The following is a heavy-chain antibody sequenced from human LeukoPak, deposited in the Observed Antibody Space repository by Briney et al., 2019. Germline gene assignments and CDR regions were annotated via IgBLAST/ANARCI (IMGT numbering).Heavy chain of an antibody. J-gene: IGHJ6*02. CDR3: ARDLLYYDFWSGYYPPGGVYGMDV. V-gene: IGHV1-2*02. CDR1: GYTFTGYY. CDR2: INPNSGGT. D-gene: IGHD3-3*01. Sequence: ASVKVSCKASGYTFTGYYMHWVRQAPGQGLEWRGWINPNSGGTNYAQKFQGRVTMTRDTSISTAYMELSRLRSDDTAVYYCARDLLYYDFWSGYYPPGGVYGMDVWGQGTTVTVSS.